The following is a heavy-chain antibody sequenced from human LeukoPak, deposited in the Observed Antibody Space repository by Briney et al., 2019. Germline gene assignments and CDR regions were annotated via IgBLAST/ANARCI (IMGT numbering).Heavy chain of an antibody. Sequence: SETLSLTCTVSGASVSSYYWSWIRQPPGKGPEWIGYFSYSGSTNYNPSLKSRVTVSVDTSKNQFSLNLSSVTAADTAVYYCARGPLDSGYTYFDYWGQGTLVSVAS. CDR1: GASVSSYY. V-gene: IGHV4-59*02. J-gene: IGHJ4*02. CDR2: FSYSGST. CDR3: ARGPLDSGYTYFDY. D-gene: IGHD5-12*01.